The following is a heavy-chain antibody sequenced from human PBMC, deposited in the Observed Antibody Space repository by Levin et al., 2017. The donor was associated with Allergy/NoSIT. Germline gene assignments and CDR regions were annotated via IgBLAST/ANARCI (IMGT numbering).Heavy chain of an antibody. CDR3: VRRHARSAVLGV. D-gene: IGHD6-13*01. J-gene: IGHJ3*01. CDR2: IYPADSDT. V-gene: IGHV5-51*01. CDR1: GYSFTSYW. Sequence: GGSLRLSCKGSGYSFTSYWVGWVRQMPGKGLEWMGIIYPADSDTKYSPSFRGQVTISVDKSSTTAYLQWRSLKASDTAIYYCVRRHARSAVLGVWGQGTMVAVSS.